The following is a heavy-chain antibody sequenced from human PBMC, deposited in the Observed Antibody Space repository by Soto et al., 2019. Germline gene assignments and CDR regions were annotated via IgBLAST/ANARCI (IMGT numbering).Heavy chain of an antibody. CDR2: ISGSGGST. CDR3: AKDRKGYCSSTSCPKQIYYYYYYMDV. J-gene: IGHJ6*03. CDR1: GFTLSSYA. Sequence: GGSLRLSCAASGFTLSSYAMSWVRQAPGKGLEWVSAISGSGGSTYYADSVKGRFTISRDNSKNTLYLQMNSLRAEDTAVYYCAKDRKGYCSSTSCPKQIYYYYYYMDVLGKGTTVTVSS. D-gene: IGHD2-2*01. V-gene: IGHV3-23*01.